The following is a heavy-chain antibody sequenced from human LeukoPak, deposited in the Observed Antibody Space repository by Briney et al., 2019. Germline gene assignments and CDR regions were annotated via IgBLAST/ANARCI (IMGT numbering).Heavy chain of an antibody. CDR1: GGTFSSYA. V-gene: IGHV1-69*05. J-gene: IGHJ6*03. CDR2: IIPIFGTA. Sequence: ASVKVSCKASGGTFSSYAISWVRQAPGQGLEWMGGIIPIFGTANYAQKFQGRVTITTDEYTSTDYMELSSLRSEDTAVYYCAFSMAAFYYYYYYMDVWGKGTTVTVSS. CDR3: AFSMAAFYYYYYYMDV. D-gene: IGHD6-6*01.